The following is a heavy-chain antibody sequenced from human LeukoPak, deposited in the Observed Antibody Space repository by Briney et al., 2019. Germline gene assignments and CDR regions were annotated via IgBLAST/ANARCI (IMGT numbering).Heavy chain of an antibody. D-gene: IGHD6-6*01. J-gene: IGHJ4*02. CDR2: IYSGGST. CDR3: ARGPAREFGY. CDR1: GFTFSSYS. Sequence: GGSLRLSCAASGFTFSSYSMSWVRQAPGKGLEWVSVIYSGGSTYYADSVKGRFTISRDNAKNSLYLQMNSLRAEDTAVYYCARGPAREFGYWGQGTLVTVSS. V-gene: IGHV3-66*01.